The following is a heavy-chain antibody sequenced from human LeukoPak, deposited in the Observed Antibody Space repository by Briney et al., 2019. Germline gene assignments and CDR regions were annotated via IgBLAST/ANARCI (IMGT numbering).Heavy chain of an antibody. V-gene: IGHV3-33*06. CDR2: IWADGDHK. Sequence: GGSLRLSCAASGFIFNKYDMQWVRQAPGKGLEWVAVIWADGDHKYYANSVKGRFAISRDNSKNMMYLQMNSLRADDTAVYYCAKEVGPFAGFDYWGQGILVTVSS. D-gene: IGHD3-16*01. CDR1: GFIFNKYD. J-gene: IGHJ4*02. CDR3: AKEVGPFAGFDY.